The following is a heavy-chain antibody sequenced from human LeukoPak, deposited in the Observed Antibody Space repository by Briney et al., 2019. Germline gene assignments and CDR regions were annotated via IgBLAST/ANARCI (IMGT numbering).Heavy chain of an antibody. CDR2: IYYSGST. CDR3: ARGISYYYGSGSRYYYYMDV. D-gene: IGHD3-10*01. CDR1: GGSISSSSYY. V-gene: IGHV4-39*07. Sequence: SETLSLICTVSGGSISSSSYYWGWIRQPPAKGLEWIVSIYYSGSTYYNPSLKSRVTISVDTSKNQFSLKLSSVTAADTAVYYCARGISYYYGSGSRYYYYMDVWGKGTTVTISS. J-gene: IGHJ6*03.